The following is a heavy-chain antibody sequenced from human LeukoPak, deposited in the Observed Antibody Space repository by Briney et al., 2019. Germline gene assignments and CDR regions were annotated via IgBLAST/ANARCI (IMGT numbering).Heavy chain of an antibody. CDR3: AGVGFYDSSGLDY. V-gene: IGHV4-30-2*01. D-gene: IGHD3-22*01. CDR1: GGSISSGDYY. J-gene: IGHJ4*02. Sequence: SETLSLTCTVSGGSISSGDYYWSWIRQPPGKGLEWIGYIYHSGSTYYNPSLKSRVTISVDRSKNQFSLKLSSVTAADTAVYYCAGVGFYDSSGLDYWGQGTLVTVSS. CDR2: IYHSGST.